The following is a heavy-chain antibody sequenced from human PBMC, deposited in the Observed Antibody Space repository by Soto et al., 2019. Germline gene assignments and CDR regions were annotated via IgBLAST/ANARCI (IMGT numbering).Heavy chain of an antibody. CDR3: ARRGEQRPPYSSGY. CDR1: GFTFSSYG. CDR2: ISYDGSKD. J-gene: IGHJ4*02. D-gene: IGHD1-1*01. V-gene: IGHV3-30*03. Sequence: PGGSLRLSCAASGFTFSSYGMHWVRQAPGKGLEWVAVISYDGSKDSYGDSVKGRFTISRDKSKNTLYLQMDSLRVEDTAVYYCARRGEQRPPYSSGYSGPGPLLAVSS.